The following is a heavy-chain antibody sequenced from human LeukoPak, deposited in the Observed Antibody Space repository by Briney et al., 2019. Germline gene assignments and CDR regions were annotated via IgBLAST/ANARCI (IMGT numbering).Heavy chain of an antibody. D-gene: IGHD1-26*01. CDR3: ARGHVGGSYRVDY. Sequence: GASLKVSCKASGYSFGAYYIHWVRQAPGQGLEWMGYIDPNSGGTNYAQKSQGRVTMTRDTSITTAYMDLTNLRSDDTAMYYCARGHVGGSYRVDYWGQGTLVTASS. CDR1: GYSFGAYY. J-gene: IGHJ4*02. CDR2: IDPNSGGT. V-gene: IGHV1-2*02.